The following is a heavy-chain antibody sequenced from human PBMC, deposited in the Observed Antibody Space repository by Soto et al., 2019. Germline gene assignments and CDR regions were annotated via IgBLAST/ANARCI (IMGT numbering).Heavy chain of an antibody. CDR2: IYYSGGT. CDR3: ARHHDS. J-gene: IGHJ4*02. CDR1: GGSISSYY. V-gene: IGHV4-59*08. Sequence: SETLSLTCTVSGGSISSYYWSWIRLPPGKGLEWVGHIYYSGGTNYKPSLKGRATISVDTSKNQFSLKLTSVTAADTAVYYCARHHDSWGQGTLVTVSS.